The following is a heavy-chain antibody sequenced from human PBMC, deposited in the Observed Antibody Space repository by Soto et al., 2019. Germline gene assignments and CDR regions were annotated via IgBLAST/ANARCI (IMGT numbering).Heavy chain of an antibody. CDR1: GGTFSSYA. Sequence: GASVKVSCKASGGTFSSYAISWVRQAPGQGLEWMGGIIPIFGTANYAQKFQGRVTITADESTSTAYMELSSLRSEDTAVYYCARDPTVTTAYYYYGMDVWGQGTTVTVSS. J-gene: IGHJ6*02. CDR2: IIPIFGTA. CDR3: ARDPTVTTAYYYYGMDV. D-gene: IGHD4-4*01. V-gene: IGHV1-69*13.